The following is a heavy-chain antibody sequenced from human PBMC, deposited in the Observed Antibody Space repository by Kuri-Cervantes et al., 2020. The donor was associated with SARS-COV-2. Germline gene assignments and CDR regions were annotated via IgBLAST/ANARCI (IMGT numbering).Heavy chain of an antibody. V-gene: IGHV1-69*13. Sequence: SVKVSCKVSGYTLTELSMHWVRQAPGQGLEWMGGIIPIFGTANYAQKFQGRVTITADESTSTVYMELSSLRSEDTAVYYCARDHTWDWGPGTLVTVSS. CDR2: IIPIFGTA. CDR3: ARDHTWD. J-gene: IGHJ4*02. D-gene: IGHD2/OR15-2a*01. CDR1: GYTLTELS.